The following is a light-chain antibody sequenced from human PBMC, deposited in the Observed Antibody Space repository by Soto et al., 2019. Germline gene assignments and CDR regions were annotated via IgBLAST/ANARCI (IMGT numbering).Light chain of an antibody. Sequence: QSVLTQPPSVSAAPGQRVTISCSGSTSNIGNNFVSWYQQLPGTAPKLLMYEDNKRPSVIPDRISGSKSGTSATLGITGLQTGDEADYYCGTWDSSLSANVFGTGTKLTVL. CDR3: GTWDSSLSANV. V-gene: IGLV1-51*01. J-gene: IGLJ1*01. CDR1: TSNIGNNF. CDR2: EDN.